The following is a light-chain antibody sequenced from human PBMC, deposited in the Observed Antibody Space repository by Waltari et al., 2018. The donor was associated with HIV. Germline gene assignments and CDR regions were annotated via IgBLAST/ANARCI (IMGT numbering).Light chain of an antibody. CDR3: SSYAGGRGGV. V-gene: IGLV2-8*01. CDR1: SSDVGAYNY. Sequence: QSALTQPPSASGSPGQSVTISCTGTSSDVGAYNYVSWYQQQPGKAPKLMIYEVTKRPSGVPARFSGSKSGNTASLTVSGLQAEDEADYYCSSYAGGRGGVFGTGTTVTVL. J-gene: IGLJ1*01. CDR2: EVT.